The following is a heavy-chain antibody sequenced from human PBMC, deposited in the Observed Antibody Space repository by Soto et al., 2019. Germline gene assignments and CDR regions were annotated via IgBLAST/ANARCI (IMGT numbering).Heavy chain of an antibody. J-gene: IGHJ4*02. V-gene: IGHV1-2*02. CDR2: INPNSGGT. CDR3: ARGKVVRGVIISPFDY. Sequence: QVQLVQSGAEVKKPGASVKVSCRASGYTFTGYYMHWVRQAPGQGLEWMGWINPNSGGTNYAQKFQGRVNMTRDTSISTAYMELSRLRSDDTAVYYCARGKVVRGVIISPFDYWGQGTLVTVSS. D-gene: IGHD3-10*01. CDR1: GYTFTGYY.